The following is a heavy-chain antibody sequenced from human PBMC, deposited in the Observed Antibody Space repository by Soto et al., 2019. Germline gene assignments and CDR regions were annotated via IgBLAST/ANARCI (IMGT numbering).Heavy chain of an antibody. CDR1: GGTLISYT. V-gene: IGHV1-69*13. J-gene: IGHJ2*01. Sequence: SVKVSFKSSGGTLISYTVSWLRQIPGQGLECMGGIIPDFGTTNYAQRFQDRISITADDSSTTAFMELTTLTSEDTAVYYCARRPSPPPVAVAGPDSFFGLWGRGPLVTV. CDR3: ARRPSPPPVAVAGPDSFFGL. CDR2: IIPDFGTT. D-gene: IGHD6-19*01.